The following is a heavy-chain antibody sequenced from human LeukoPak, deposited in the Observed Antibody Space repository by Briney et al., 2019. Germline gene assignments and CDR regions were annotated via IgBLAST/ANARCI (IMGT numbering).Heavy chain of an antibody. CDR2: IYPGDSDT. CDR3: ARRNYDILTGYLYNWFDP. D-gene: IGHD3-9*01. J-gene: IGHJ5*02. CDR1: GYSFTSYW. Sequence: GESLKISCKGSGYSFTSYWIGWVRQMPGKGLEWMVIIYPGDSDTRYSPSFQGQVTISADKSISTAYLQWSSLKASDTAMYYCARRNYDILTGYLYNWFDPWGQGTLVTVSS. V-gene: IGHV5-51*01.